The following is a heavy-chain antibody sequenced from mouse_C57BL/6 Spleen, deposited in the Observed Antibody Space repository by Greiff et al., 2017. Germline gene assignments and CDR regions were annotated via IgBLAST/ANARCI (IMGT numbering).Heavy chain of an antibody. CDR3: ARGEGRIGYYAMYY. CDR1: GYTFTSYW. J-gene: IGHJ4*01. Sequence: QVQLQQSGAELVKPGASVKLSCKASGYTFTSYWMHWVKQRPGQGLEWIGMIHPNSGSTNYNEKFQSKATLAVDKSSSTAYMQLSSLTSEDSAVYYVARGEGRIGYYAMYYWGQGTSVTVSS. CDR2: IHPNSGST. V-gene: IGHV1-64*01.